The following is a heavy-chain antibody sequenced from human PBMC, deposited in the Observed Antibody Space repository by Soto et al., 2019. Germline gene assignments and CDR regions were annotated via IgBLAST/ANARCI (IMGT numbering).Heavy chain of an antibody. CDR3: AKTANGWFSAFDI. J-gene: IGHJ3*02. CDR1: GFTFSSYA. V-gene: IGHV3-23*01. Sequence: EVQLLESGGGLVQPGGSLRLSCAASGFTFSSYAMSWVRQAPGKGLEWVSAISSSGGTTYYADSVKGRFTFSRDNSKNTLYLQMNSLRAEDTAVYYCAKTANGWFSAFDIWGQGTMVTFPS. CDR2: ISSSGGTT. D-gene: IGHD6-19*01.